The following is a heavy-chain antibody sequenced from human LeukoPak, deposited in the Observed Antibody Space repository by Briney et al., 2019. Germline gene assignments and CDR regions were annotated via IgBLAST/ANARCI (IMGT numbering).Heavy chain of an antibody. CDR3: AKGPHGYSSSWYNEYFQH. D-gene: IGHD6-13*01. V-gene: IGHV3-11*04. Sequence: PGGTLRLSCAASGFTFSDYYMSRIRQAPGKGLEWVSYISSSGSTIYYADSVKGRFTISRDNSKNTLYLQMNSLRAEDTAVYYCAKGPHGYSSSWYNEYFQHWGQGTLVTVSS. J-gene: IGHJ1*01. CDR1: GFTFSDYY. CDR2: ISSSGSTI.